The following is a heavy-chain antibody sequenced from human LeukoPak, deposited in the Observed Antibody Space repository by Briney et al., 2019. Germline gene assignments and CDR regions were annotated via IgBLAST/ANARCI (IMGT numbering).Heavy chain of an antibody. CDR3: AKDVVPDSGWDLDY. V-gene: IGHV3-23*01. J-gene: IGHJ4*02. Sequence: QPGGSLRLSCVASGFTFSTYSMTWVRQAPGKGLEWVSSIYGNGERTFYADSVKGRFTIFRDNSKNTLHLEMLGLRSEDTAVYYCAKDVVPDSGWDLDYWGQGTLVTVSS. CDR1: GFTFSTYS. D-gene: IGHD6-19*01. CDR2: IYGNGERT.